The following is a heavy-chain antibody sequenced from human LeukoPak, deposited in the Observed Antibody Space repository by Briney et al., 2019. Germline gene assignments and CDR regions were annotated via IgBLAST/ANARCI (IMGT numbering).Heavy chain of an antibody. D-gene: IGHD6-19*01. J-gene: IGHJ4*02. CDR3: ATPVLGIAVAGTGVSDY. Sequence: ASVTVSCKASGYTFTSYAMNWVRQAPGQGLEWMGWINTNTGNPTYAQGFTGRFVFSLDTSVSTAYLQISSLKAEDTAVYYCATPVLGIAVAGTGVSDYWGQGTLVTVSS. V-gene: IGHV7-4-1*02. CDR2: INTNTGNP. CDR1: GYTFTSYA.